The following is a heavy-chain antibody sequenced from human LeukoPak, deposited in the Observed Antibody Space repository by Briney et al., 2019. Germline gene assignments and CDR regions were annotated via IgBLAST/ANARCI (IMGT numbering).Heavy chain of an antibody. J-gene: IGHJ4*02. V-gene: IGHV1-24*01. Sequence: GASVKVSCKVSGYTLTELSMHWVRQAPGKGLEWMGGFDPEDGETNYAQKFQGRVTMTEDTSTDTAYMELSSLRSEDTAVYYCARVIQQWLVRVEGPGLLPDSLDFDYWGQGTLVTVSS. CDR2: FDPEDGET. CDR3: ARVIQQWLVRVEGPGLLPDSLDFDY. CDR1: GYTLTELS. D-gene: IGHD6-19*01.